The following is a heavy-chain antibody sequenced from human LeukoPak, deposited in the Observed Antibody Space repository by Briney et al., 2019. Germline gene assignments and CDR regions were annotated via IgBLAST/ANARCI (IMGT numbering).Heavy chain of an antibody. CDR2: IYYSGTT. D-gene: IGHD3-16*01. J-gene: IGHJ4*02. Sequence: SETLSLTCIVSGGSITSRDYYWGWIRQPPGKGLEWIASIYYSGTTHYNPSHQSRVTMSVDTSKNQFSLKLSSVTAADTAVYYCARVAPLRGYYFDYWGQGTLVTVSS. CDR1: GGSITSRDYY. V-gene: IGHV4-39*01. CDR3: ARVAPLRGYYFDY.